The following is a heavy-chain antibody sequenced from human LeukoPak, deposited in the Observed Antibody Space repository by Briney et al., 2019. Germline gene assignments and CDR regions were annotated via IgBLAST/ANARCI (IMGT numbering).Heavy chain of an antibody. Sequence: GGSLRLSCAASEFTFSSYWMYWVRQAPGKGLEWVSGINWNSDSIGYADSVKGRFTISRDNAKNSLYLQMDSPRAEDTALYYCAKASSGSYYGDFDYWGQGTLVTVSS. CDR3: AKASSGSYYGDFDY. V-gene: IGHV3-9*01. D-gene: IGHD1-26*01. J-gene: IGHJ4*02. CDR1: EFTFSSYW. CDR2: INWNSDSI.